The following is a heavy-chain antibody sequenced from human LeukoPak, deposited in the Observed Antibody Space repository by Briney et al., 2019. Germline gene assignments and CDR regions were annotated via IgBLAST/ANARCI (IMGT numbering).Heavy chain of an antibody. CDR2: VIPIFGTA. D-gene: IGHD3-10*01. V-gene: IGHV1-69*13. Sequence: SVKVSCKASGGTFSSYAISWVRQAPGQGLEWMGGVIPIFGTANYAQKFQGRVTITADESTSTAYMELSRLRSEDTAVYYCARDQTYYYGSGSYYAFDIWGQGTMVTVSS. J-gene: IGHJ3*02. CDR1: GGTFSSYA. CDR3: ARDQTYYYGSGSYYAFDI.